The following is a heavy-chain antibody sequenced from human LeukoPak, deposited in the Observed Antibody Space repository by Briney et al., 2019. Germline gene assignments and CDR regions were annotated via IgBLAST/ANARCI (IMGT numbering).Heavy chain of an antibody. CDR2: INAGNGNT. D-gene: IGHD3-9*01. V-gene: IGHV1-3*01. J-gene: IGHJ4*02. CDR1: GYTFTSYA. Sequence: GASVKVSCKASGYTFTSYAMHWVRQAPGQRLEWMGWINAGNGNTKYSQKFQGRVTITRDTSASTAYMELSSLRSEDTAVYYCARRYYDILTGYYPFDYWGQGTLVTVSS. CDR3: ARRYYDILTGYYPFDY.